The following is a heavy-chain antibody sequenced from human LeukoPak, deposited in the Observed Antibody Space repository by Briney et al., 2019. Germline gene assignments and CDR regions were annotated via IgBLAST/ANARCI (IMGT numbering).Heavy chain of an antibody. Sequence: PGGSLRLSCAASGFTFSSYWMSWVRQAPGKGLEGVANIKQDGSEKYYVDSVKGRFTISRDNAKNSLYLQMNSLRAEDTAVYYCANTRAAALVYFDYWGQGTLVTVSS. V-gene: IGHV3-7*01. D-gene: IGHD6-13*01. CDR2: IKQDGSEK. CDR3: ANTRAAALVYFDY. CDR1: GFTFSSYW. J-gene: IGHJ4*02.